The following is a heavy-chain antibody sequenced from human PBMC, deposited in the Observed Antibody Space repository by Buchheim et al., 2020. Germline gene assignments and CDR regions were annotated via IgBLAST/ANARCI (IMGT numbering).Heavy chain of an antibody. Sequence: QVQLVQSGAELKRPGSSVKVSCKVSGGIFSSYAISWVRQAPGQGLEWMGGIIPILKTPNYAQKFQGRVTITADESARTASMELSSLTSDDTAMYYCARGPRGYHDSSGYAVYWGEGSL. CDR2: IIPILKTP. D-gene: IGHD3-22*01. V-gene: IGHV1-69*12. CDR3: ARGPRGYHDSSGYAVY. CDR1: GGIFSSYA. J-gene: IGHJ4*02.